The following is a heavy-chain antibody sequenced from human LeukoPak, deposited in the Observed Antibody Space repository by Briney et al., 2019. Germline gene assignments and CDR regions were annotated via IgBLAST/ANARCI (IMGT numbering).Heavy chain of an antibody. CDR1: GGSISSYY. CDR3: ASTYYYDSSGSYYYGMDV. CDR2: MYYSGST. V-gene: IGHV4-59*01. Sequence: SETLSLTCTVSGGSISSYYWSWIGQPPGKGLEWIGYMYYSGSTNYNPSLKSRVTISVDTSKNQFSLKLSSVTAADTAVYYCASTYYYDSSGSYYYGMDVWGQGTTVTVSS. J-gene: IGHJ6*02. D-gene: IGHD3-22*01.